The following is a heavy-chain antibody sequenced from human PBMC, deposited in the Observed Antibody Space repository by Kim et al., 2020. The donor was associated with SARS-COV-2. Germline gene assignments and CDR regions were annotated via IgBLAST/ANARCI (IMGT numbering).Heavy chain of an antibody. CDR3: ARDRGYCSGGSCYSIFDY. J-gene: IGHJ4*02. D-gene: IGHD2-15*01. CDR1: GVSFNNYW. CDR2: IKEDGSEK. V-gene: IGHV3-7*03. Sequence: GGSLRLSCVPSGVSFNNYWMGWVRHAPGTGLEWVAHIKEDGSEKYHVDSVEGRFTISRDNAKNSLYLQINSLRAEDTAMYYCARDRGYCSGGSCYSIFDYWGQGTQVTVSS.